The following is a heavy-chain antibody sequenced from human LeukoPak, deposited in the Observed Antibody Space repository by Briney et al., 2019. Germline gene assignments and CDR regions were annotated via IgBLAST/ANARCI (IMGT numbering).Heavy chain of an antibody. CDR3: AKDRHCSSISCYRGYFDY. CDR1: GFTFSSYA. D-gene: IGHD2-2*01. V-gene: IGHV3-23*01. J-gene: IGHJ4*02. CDR2: ISGSDGST. Sequence: PGGSLRLSCEASGFTFSSYAMNWVRRAPGKGLEWVSVISGSDGSTYYADSVKGRFTISRDNSRNTLYVQMNSLTAEDTAVYYCAKDRHCSSISCYRGYFDYWGQGTLVTVSS.